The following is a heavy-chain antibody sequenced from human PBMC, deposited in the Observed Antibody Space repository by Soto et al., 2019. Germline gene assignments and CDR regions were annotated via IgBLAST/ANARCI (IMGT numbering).Heavy chain of an antibody. D-gene: IGHD2-21*02. CDR1: GGSISSSSYF. CDR3: ARHPSDFWFDP. J-gene: IGHJ5*02. V-gene: IGHV4-39*01. CDR2: ICYSGST. Sequence: QLQLQESGPGLVKPSETLSLTCSVSGGSISSSSYFWGWIRQPPGKGLEWIGSICYSGSTYYTPSLKGRVTGSGDTPKNPSSLKLSSVTAADTAVYYCARHPSDFWFDPWGQGTLVTVSS.